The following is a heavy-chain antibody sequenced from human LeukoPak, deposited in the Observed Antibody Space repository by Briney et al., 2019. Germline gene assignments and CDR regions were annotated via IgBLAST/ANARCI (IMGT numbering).Heavy chain of an antibody. CDR1: GFTFSSYE. V-gene: IGHV3-48*03. Sequence: PGGSLRLSCAASGFTFSSYEMNWVRQAPGKGLEWVSYISFSGSTIYYADSVKGRFTISRDNAKNSLYVQMNSLRAEDTAVYYCARAVEYLPLDYWGQGTLVAVFS. CDR3: ARAVEYLPLDY. D-gene: IGHD2/OR15-2a*01. CDR2: ISFSGSTI. J-gene: IGHJ4*02.